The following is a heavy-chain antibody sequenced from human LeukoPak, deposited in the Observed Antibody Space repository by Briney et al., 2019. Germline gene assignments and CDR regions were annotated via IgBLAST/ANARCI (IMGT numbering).Heavy chain of an antibody. D-gene: IGHD6-13*01. J-gene: IGHJ4*02. Sequence: PGGSLRLSCVAPGFTFTSYGMNWLRQAPGKGLQWVAHISDRSYSIYYAESVKGRFTISRDNAKNSIYLQMNSLKTEDTAVYFCARDFRWASDYWGQGTLVTVSS. CDR1: GFTFTSYG. CDR3: ARDFRWASDY. V-gene: IGHV3-48*01. CDR2: ISDRSYSI.